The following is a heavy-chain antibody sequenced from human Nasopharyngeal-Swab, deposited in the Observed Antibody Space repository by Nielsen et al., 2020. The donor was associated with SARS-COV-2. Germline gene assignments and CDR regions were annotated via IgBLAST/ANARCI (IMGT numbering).Heavy chain of an antibody. J-gene: IGHJ5*02. D-gene: IGHD5-18*01. CDR2: INHSGST. CDR3: ARGGWGGYSYGYWFDP. V-gene: IGHV4-34*01. CDR1: GGSFSGYY. Sequence: GSLRLSCAVYGGSFSGYYWSWIRQPPGKGLEWIGEINHSGSTNYNSSLKSRVTISVDTSKNQFSLKLSSVTAADTAVYYCARGGWGGYSYGYWFDPWGQGTLVTVSS.